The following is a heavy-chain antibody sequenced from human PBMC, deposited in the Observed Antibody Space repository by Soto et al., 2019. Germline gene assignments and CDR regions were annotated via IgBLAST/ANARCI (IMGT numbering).Heavy chain of an antibody. V-gene: IGHV3-7*01. CDR3: ARQRGCDY. J-gene: IGHJ4*02. D-gene: IGHD1-1*01. Sequence: GGSLRLSCAASGFTFSAYSISWVRQAPGKGLEWVANIKQDGSERYYVASVKGRFTISRDNAKNSVYLQMNSLRADDTAVYYCARQRGCDYWGQGTLVTVSS. CDR1: GFTFSAYS. CDR2: IKQDGSER.